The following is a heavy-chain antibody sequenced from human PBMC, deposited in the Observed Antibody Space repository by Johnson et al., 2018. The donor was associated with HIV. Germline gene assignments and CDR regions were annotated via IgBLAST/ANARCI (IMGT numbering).Heavy chain of an antibody. CDR1: GFTFSSYA. Sequence: VPLVESGGGVVQPGRSLRLSCAASGFTFSSYAMHWVRQAPGKGLEWVAVISYEGSKKYYADSVKGRFTISRDNSTNTLYLQMNSLRAEDTAVYYCAKDPNPYYDSSGYYLMSFAFAAFDIWGQGTMVTVSS. CDR2: ISYEGSKK. J-gene: IGHJ3*02. CDR3: AKDPNPYYDSSGYYLMSFAFAAFDI. V-gene: IGHV3-30*14. D-gene: IGHD3-22*01.